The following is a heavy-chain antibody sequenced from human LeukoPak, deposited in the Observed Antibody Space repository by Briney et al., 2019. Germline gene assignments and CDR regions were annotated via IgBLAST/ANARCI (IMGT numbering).Heavy chain of an antibody. CDR2: IRYDGSNK. V-gene: IGHV3-30*02. J-gene: IGHJ4*02. CDR1: GFTFSSYG. Sequence: QSGGSLRLSCAASGFTFSSYGMHWVRQAPGKGLEWVAFIRYDGSNKYYADSVKGRFTISRDNSKNTLYLQMNSLRAEDTAVYYCAKGVGYCSGGSCQQFDYWGQGTLVTVSS. CDR3: AKGVGYCSGGSCQQFDY. D-gene: IGHD2-15*01.